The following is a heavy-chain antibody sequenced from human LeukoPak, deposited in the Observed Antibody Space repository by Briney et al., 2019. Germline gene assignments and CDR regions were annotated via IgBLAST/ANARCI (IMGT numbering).Heavy chain of an antibody. CDR1: GGTVSSYA. CDR3: ARGYDSSGYLYYYYYGMDV. D-gene: IGHD3-22*01. CDR2: IIPIFGTA. J-gene: IGHJ6*02. Sequence: GASVKVSCKASGGTVSSYAISWVRQAPGQGLEWMGGIIPIFGTANYAQKFQGRVTITADESTSTAYMELSSLRSEDTAVYYCARGYDSSGYLYYYYYGMDVWGQGTTVTVSS. V-gene: IGHV1-69*13.